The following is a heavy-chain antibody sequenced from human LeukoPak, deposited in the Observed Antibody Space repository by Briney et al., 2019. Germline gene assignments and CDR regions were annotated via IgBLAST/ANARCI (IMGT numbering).Heavy chain of an antibody. V-gene: IGHV4-30-4*01. J-gene: IGHJ5*02. Sequence: SETLSLTCTVSSDSISSGDYYWSWIRQPAGKGLEFIGYINKNGGTYYNPPLKSRVSISIDTSKNQFSLKLSSVTAADTAVYYCARAYDSSGYTDPPSNWFDPWGQGTLVTVSS. CDR3: ARAYDSSGYTDPPSNWFDP. D-gene: IGHD3-22*01. CDR2: INKNGGT. CDR1: SDSISSGDYY.